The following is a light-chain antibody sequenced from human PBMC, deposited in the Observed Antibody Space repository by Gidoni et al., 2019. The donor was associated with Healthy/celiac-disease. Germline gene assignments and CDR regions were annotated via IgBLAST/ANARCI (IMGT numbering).Light chain of an antibody. CDR2: GAS. J-gene: IGKJ4*01. CDR1: QSVSSSY. CDR3: QQYGSSPLT. Sequence: EIVLTQSPGTLSLSPGERATLPCRASQSVSSSYLAWYQQKPGQAPRLLIYGASSRATGIPDRFSGSGSGTDFTLTISRLEPEDFAVYYCQQYGSSPLTFGGXTKMEIK. V-gene: IGKV3-20*01.